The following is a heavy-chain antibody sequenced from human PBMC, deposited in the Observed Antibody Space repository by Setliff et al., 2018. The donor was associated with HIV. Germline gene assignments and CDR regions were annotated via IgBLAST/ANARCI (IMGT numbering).Heavy chain of an antibody. CDR1: GYTFSSND. V-gene: IGHV1-8*02. Sequence: ASVKVSCKASGYTFSSNDINWVRQATGQGLEWMGWMSPSTGNTGYVEKFQGRVTMTRNTVTSTAYMEMSSLRSEDTAVYYCARDREYYYDNSGSPSFDYWGQGTLVTVSS. J-gene: IGHJ4*02. CDR3: ARDREYYYDNSGSPSFDY. CDR2: MSPSTGNT. D-gene: IGHD3-22*01.